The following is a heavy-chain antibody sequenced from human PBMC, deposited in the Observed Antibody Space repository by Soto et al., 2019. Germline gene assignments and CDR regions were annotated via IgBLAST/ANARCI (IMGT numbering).Heavy chain of an antibody. V-gene: IGHV4-59*01. CDR2: IYYSGST. CDR1: GGSISSYY. D-gene: IGHD3-3*01. J-gene: IGHJ6*02. CDR3: ARDMYYDFWSGYSNYYGMDV. Sequence: PSETLSLTCTVSGGSISSYYWSWIRQPPGKGLEWIGYIYYSGSTNYNPSLKSRVTISVDTSKNQFSLKLSSVTAADTAVYYCARDMYYDFWSGYSNYYGMDVWGQGTTVTVSS.